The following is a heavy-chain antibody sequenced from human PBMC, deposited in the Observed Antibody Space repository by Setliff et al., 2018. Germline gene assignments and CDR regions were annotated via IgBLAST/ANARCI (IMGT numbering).Heavy chain of an antibody. J-gene: IGHJ3*02. CDR2: INAGNGNT. D-gene: IGHD3-16*01. V-gene: IGHV1-3*01. CDR1: GYTFTSYA. Sequence: ASVKVSCKASGYTFTSYAMHWVRQAPGQRLEWMGWINAGNGNTKYSQKFQGRVTITRDTSASTAYMELSSLRSEDTAVYYCARDPGGRVGTWGLYLDAFDIWGQGTMVTV. CDR3: ARDPGGRVGTWGLYLDAFDI.